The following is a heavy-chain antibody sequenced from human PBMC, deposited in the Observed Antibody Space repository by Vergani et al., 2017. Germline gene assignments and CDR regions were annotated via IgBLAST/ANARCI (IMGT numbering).Heavy chain of an antibody. CDR2: INPNSGGT. CDR1: GYTFTSYY. Sequence: QVQLVQSGAEVKKPGASVKVSCKASGYTFTSYYMHWVRQAPGQGLEWMGWINPNSGGTNYAQKFQGWVTMTRDTSISTAYMELSRLRSDDTAVYYCARTLGRGIAAAGTLPDYWGQGTLVTVSS. V-gene: IGHV1-2*04. D-gene: IGHD6-13*01. CDR3: ARTLGRGIAAAGTLPDY. J-gene: IGHJ4*02.